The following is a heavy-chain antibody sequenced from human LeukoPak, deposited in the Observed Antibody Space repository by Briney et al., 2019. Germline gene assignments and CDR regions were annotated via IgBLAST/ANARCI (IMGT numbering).Heavy chain of an antibody. CDR1: GFTFSSYE. CDR2: ISSSGSTI. J-gene: IGHJ4*02. CDR3: ARGDYYDSSGYFGY. V-gene: IGHV3-48*03. D-gene: IGHD3-22*01. Sequence: GGSLRLSCAASGFTFSSYEMNWVRQAPGKGLEWVSYISSSGSTIYYADSVKGRFTISRDNAKNSLYLQMNSLRAEDTAVYYCARGDYYDSSGYFGYWGQGTLVTVSS.